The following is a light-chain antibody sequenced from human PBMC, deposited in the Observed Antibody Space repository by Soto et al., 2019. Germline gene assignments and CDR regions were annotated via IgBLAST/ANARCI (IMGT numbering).Light chain of an antibody. J-gene: IGLJ2*01. V-gene: IGLV2-11*01. CDR2: DVS. CDR3: CSYAGSYTGV. CDR1: SSDVGGYNY. Sequence: QSVLTQPRSVSGSPGQSVTISCTGTSSDVGGYNYVSWYQQHPGKAPKLMIYDVSKRPSGVADRFSGSKSGNTASLTISGLQAEDEADYYCCSYAGSYTGVFGGGTKLTVL.